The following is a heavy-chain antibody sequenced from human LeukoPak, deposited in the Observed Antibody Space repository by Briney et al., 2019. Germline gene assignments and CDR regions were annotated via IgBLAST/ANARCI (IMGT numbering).Heavy chain of an antibody. CDR2: IYYSGST. J-gene: IGHJ4*02. CDR3: ARGKPASGQYYFDY. D-gene: IGHD2-2*01. CDR1: GGSISSYY. V-gene: IGHV4-59*01. Sequence: SETLSLTCTVSGGSISSYYWSWIRQPPGKGLEWIGYIYYSGSTKYNPSLMSRVTISVDTSKNQFSLKLSSVTAADTAVYYCARGKPASGQYYFDYWGQGTLVTVSS.